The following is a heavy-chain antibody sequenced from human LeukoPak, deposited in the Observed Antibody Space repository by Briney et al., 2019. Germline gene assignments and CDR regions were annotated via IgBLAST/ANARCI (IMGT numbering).Heavy chain of an antibody. V-gene: IGHV1-24*01. CDR2: FDPEDGET. CDR3: ATMAVAGRNWFDP. J-gene: IGHJ5*02. CDR1: GYTLTELS. Sequence: ASVKVSCKVSGYTLTELSMHWVPQAPGKGLEWMGGFDPEDGETIYAQKFQGRVTMTEDTSTDTAYMELSSLTSEDTAVYYCATMAVAGRNWFDPWGQGTLVTVSS. D-gene: IGHD6-19*01.